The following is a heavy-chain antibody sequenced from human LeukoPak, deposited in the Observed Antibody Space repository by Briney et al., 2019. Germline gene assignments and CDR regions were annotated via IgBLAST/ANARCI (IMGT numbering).Heavy chain of an antibody. Sequence: GGSLRLSCTASGFTFGEYAISWVRQAPGKGLEWVGFISTKGYGGTMDYAASVRGRFTISRDDSKSIAYLQMNSLKTEDTAVYYCARTRLAYCGGDCYLPDAFDIWGQGTMVTVSS. V-gene: IGHV3-49*04. D-gene: IGHD2-21*02. CDR3: ARTRLAYCGGDCYLPDAFDI. CDR1: GFTFGEYA. CDR2: ISTKGYGGTM. J-gene: IGHJ3*02.